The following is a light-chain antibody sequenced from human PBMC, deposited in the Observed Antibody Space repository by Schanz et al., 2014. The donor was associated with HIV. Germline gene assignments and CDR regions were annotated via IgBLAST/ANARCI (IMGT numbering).Light chain of an antibody. CDR3: QHSYSTPPHT. J-gene: IGKJ2*01. CDR2: AAS. V-gene: IGKV1-39*01. CDR1: QTIINY. Sequence: DIQMTQSPSSLSASVGAKVTISCRASQTIINYLNWYQQKPGTAPKLLIYAASTLQSGVPSRFSVSGSGTHFTLTINGLEPEDVATSFCQHSYSTPPHTFGQGTKLDI.